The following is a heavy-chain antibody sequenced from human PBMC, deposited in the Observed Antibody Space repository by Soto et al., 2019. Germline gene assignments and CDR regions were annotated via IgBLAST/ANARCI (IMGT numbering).Heavy chain of an antibody. J-gene: IGHJ3*02. CDR1: GGSISSGGYY. D-gene: IGHD6-13*01. CDR3: ARTIAAAGHDAFDI. V-gene: IGHV4-31*03. CDR2: IYYSGST. Sequence: QVQLQESGPGLVKPSQTLSLTCTVSGGSISSGGYYWSWIRQHPGKGLEWIGYIYYSGSTYYNPSLKSRVTISVDTTKNHFSLKLSSVTAADTAVYYCARTIAAAGHDAFDIWGQGTMVTVSS.